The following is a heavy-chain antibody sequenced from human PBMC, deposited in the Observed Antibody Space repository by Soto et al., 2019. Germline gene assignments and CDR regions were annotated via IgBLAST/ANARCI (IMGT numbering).Heavy chain of an antibody. CDR2: ISGSGGST. CDR3: AKPGGYCTNGLCSTYDAFDI. J-gene: IGHJ3*02. V-gene: IGHV3-23*01. D-gene: IGHD2-8*01. Sequence: EGSLRLSCAASGFTFSSYAMSWVRQAPGKGLEWVSAISGSGGSTYYADSVKGRFTISRDNSKNTLYLQMNSLRAEDTAVYYCAKPGGYCTNGLCSTYDAFDIWGQGTMVTVSS. CDR1: GFTFSSYA.